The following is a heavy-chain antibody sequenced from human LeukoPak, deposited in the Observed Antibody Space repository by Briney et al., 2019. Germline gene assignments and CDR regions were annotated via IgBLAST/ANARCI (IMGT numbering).Heavy chain of an antibody. CDR1: GGSFSGYY. V-gene: IGHV4-34*01. Sequence: ETSETLSLTCAVYGGSFSGYYWSWIRQPPGKGLEWIGEINHSGSTNYNPSLKSRVTISVDTSKNQFSLKLSSVTAADTAVYYCASWVITPRWDYWGQGTLVTVSS. CDR3: ASWVITPRWDY. D-gene: IGHD1-14*01. J-gene: IGHJ4*02. CDR2: INHSGST.